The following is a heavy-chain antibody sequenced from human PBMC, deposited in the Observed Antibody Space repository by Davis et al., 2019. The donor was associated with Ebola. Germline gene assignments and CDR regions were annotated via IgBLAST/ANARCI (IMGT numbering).Heavy chain of an antibody. CDR3: ARHSAGLDF. CDR1: GYSFTTYC. Sequence: GESLKISCKGFGYSFTTYCTTWVRQEAGKGLEWMGIAFPGDSDSRYSPSFPGQVTLSVDKSINTAYLQWSSLKASDSALYYCARHSAGLDFWGQGTTVTVSS. J-gene: IGHJ6*02. CDR2: AFPGDSDS. V-gene: IGHV5-51*01.